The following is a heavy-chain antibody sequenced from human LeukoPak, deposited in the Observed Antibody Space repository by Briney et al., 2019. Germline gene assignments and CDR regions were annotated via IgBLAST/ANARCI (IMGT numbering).Heavy chain of an antibody. Sequence: PGGSLRLSCAASGFTFSTFWMSWVRQAPGKGLEWVANIREDGSEKYYVDSVKDRFTISRDNAKNSLYLQMNNLRVEDTAVYYCTRGLAVAGTGIWGQGTRVTVSS. V-gene: IGHV3-7*01. CDR1: GFTFSTFW. D-gene: IGHD6-19*01. J-gene: IGHJ4*02. CDR2: IREDGSEK. CDR3: TRGLAVAGTGI.